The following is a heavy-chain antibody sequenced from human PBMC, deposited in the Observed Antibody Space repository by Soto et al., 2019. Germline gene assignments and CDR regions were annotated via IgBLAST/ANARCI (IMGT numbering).Heavy chain of an antibody. CDR1: GFTFSNYA. J-gene: IGHJ6*03. CDR2: ISNTGDST. Sequence: PGGSLRLSCAAAGFTFSNYAMHWVRQAPGKGLEYVSAISNTGDSTYYANSVKGRFTISRDNSKNTLYLQMGGLRAEDMAVYYCARSAKFDWFYYYYYYLDGWGKRTTVTVSS. V-gene: IGHV3-64*01. CDR3: ARSAKFDWFYYYYYYLDG. D-gene: IGHD3-9*01.